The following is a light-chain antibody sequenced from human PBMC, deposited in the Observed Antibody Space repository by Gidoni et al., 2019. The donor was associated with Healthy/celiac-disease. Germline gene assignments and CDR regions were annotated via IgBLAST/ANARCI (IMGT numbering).Light chain of an antibody. Sequence: EIGMTQSPATLSVSPGERATLSCRASQSVSSNLAWYQQKPGPAPRLLIYGASTRATGIPARFSGSGSGTEFTLTISSLQSEDFAVYYCQQYNNWPPSWTFGQGTKVEIK. CDR1: QSVSSN. CDR2: GAS. V-gene: IGKV3-15*01. CDR3: QQYNNWPPSWT. J-gene: IGKJ1*01.